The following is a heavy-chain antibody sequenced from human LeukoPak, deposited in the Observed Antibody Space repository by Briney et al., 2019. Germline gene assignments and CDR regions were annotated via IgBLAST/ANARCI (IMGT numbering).Heavy chain of an antibody. CDR2: INHSGST. J-gene: IGHJ4*02. V-gene: IGHV4-34*01. CDR1: GGSFSGYY. CDR3: ARGGRSARWWNY. Sequence: NPSETLSLTCAVYGGSFSGYYWTWIHQPPGKGLGWIGEINHSGSTNYNPSLKSRVTISVDTSKNQFSLNLSSVTAADTAVYYCARGGRSARWWNYWGQGTLVTVSS. D-gene: IGHD2-15*01.